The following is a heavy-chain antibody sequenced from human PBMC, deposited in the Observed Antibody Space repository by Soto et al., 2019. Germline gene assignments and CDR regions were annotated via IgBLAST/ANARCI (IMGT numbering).Heavy chain of an antibody. CDR1: GFTFSSYA. CDR2: ISGSGGST. CDR3: AKDLEYSSSARGVYFDY. D-gene: IGHD6-6*01. J-gene: IGHJ4*02. V-gene: IGHV3-23*01. Sequence: EVQLLESGGGLVQPGGSLRLSCAASGFTFSSYAMSWVRQAPGQGLEWVSAISGSGGSTYYADSVKGRFTISRDNSKNALYLQMNSLRAEDTAVYYCAKDLEYSSSARGVYFDYWGQGTLVTVSS.